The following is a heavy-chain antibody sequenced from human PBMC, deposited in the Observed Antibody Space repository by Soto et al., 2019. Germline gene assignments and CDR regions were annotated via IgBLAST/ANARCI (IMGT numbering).Heavy chain of an antibody. CDR2: IIPIFGTA. D-gene: IGHD3-22*01. CDR1: GYTFTSYY. J-gene: IGHJ6*02. V-gene: IGHV1-69*13. CDR3: ARVVVIPDYYYGMDV. Sequence: SVKVSCKASGYTFTSYYMHWVRQAPGQGLEWMGGIIPIFGTANYAQKFQGRVTITADESTSTAYMELSSLRSEDTAVYYCARVVVIPDYYYGMDVWGQGTTVTVSS.